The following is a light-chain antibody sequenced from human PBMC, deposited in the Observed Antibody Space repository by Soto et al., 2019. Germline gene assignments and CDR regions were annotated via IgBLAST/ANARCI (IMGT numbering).Light chain of an antibody. Sequence: EIVVTQSPATLSVSPGERATLSCRASQSVGNNYAWYQQKPGQPPRLLIFATSTRATGVPPRLSGSGSGTEFTLTISSLQSEDFAVYYWQQYGGWPFTFGGGAKVEIE. J-gene: IGKJ4*01. CDR2: ATS. CDR3: QQYGGWPFT. V-gene: IGKV3-15*01. CDR1: QSVGNN.